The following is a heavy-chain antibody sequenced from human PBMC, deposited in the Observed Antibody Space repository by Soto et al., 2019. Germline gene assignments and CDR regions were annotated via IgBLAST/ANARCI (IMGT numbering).Heavy chain of an antibody. CDR2: IWYDGSNK. CDR3: AREGCSGGSCYPYFNY. CDR1: GFTFSSYG. V-gene: IGHV3-33*01. D-gene: IGHD2-15*01. J-gene: IGHJ4*02. Sequence: QVPLVESGGGVVQPGRSLRLSCAASGFTFSSYGMHWVRQAPGKGLEWVAVIWYDGSNKYYADSVKGRFTISRDNSKNTLYLQMNSLRAEDTAVYYCAREGCSGGSCYPYFNYWGQGTLVTVSS.